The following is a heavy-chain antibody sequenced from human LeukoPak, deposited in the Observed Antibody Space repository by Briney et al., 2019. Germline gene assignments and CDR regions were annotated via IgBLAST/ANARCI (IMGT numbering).Heavy chain of an antibody. V-gene: IGHV1-18*01. CDR3: ARLRFLEWFFHFDP. CDR2: ISAYNGNT. D-gene: IGHD3-3*01. J-gene: IGHJ5*02. Sequence: WMGWISAYNGNTNYAQKLQGRVTMTTDTSTSTAYMELRSLRPDDTAVYYCARLRFLEWFFHFDPWGQGTLVTVSS.